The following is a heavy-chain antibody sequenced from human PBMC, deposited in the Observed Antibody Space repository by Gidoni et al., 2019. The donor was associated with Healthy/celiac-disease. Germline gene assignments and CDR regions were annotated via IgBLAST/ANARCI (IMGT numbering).Heavy chain of an antibody. CDR3: GRVLALCGGSCYLD. V-gene: IGHV4-61*02. D-gene: IGHD2-15*01. Sequence: HVQLQESSPGLVKHSLTLSLPCTIYDGSISRGSYDWSWIRQPAGKGLEWIGRIYTSGSTNYNPALKSRVTMSVDTSKNQFSLKLSSVSAADTAVYYCGRVLALCGGSCYLDWGQGTLVTVSS. CDR2: IYTSGST. CDR1: DGSISRGSYD. J-gene: IGHJ4*02.